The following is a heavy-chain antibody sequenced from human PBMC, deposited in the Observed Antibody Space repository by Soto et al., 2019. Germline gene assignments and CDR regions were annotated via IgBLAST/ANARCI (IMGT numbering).Heavy chain of an antibody. D-gene: IGHD6-13*01. CDR1: GFTFSRYW. Sequence: EVQLVESGGGLVQPGGSLRLSCAVSGFTFSRYWMRWVRQAPGKGLLWVSRVNTDGSATNYADSVEGRFTISRDNAKNTLYLQMNSLRGEDTAVYYCVRGTSNWYGIDYWGQGTLVTVSS. V-gene: IGHV3-74*01. J-gene: IGHJ4*02. CDR3: VRGTSNWYGIDY. CDR2: VNTDGSAT.